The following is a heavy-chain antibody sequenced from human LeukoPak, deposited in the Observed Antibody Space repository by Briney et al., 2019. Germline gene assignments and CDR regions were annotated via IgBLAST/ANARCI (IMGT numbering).Heavy chain of an antibody. J-gene: IGHJ4*02. CDR2: INYSGYP. D-gene: IGHD5-18*01. CDR1: GGSISSSYFY. CDR3: ARHDTAIVTDY. V-gene: IGHV4-39*01. Sequence: PSETLSLTCTVSGGSISSSYFYWGWIRQPPGKGLEWIGSINYSGYPQYNPSLKSRVTMSVDTSKNQFSLNLSSVTAADTAVYYCARHDTAIVTDYWGQGTLVTVSP.